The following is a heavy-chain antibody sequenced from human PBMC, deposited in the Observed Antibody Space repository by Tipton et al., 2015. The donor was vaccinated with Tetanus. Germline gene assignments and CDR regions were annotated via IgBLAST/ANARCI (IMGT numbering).Heavy chain of an antibody. D-gene: IGHD3-22*01. Sequence: GSLRLSCAASGFTFSSYAMSWVRQAPGKGLEWVSAISGSGGSTYYADSVKGRFTISRDNSKNTLYLQMNSLRAEDTAVYYCVRDYDSSGYPYAFDYWGQGTLVTVSS. CDR1: GFTFSSYA. CDR3: VRDYDSSGYPYAFDY. V-gene: IGHV3-23*01. J-gene: IGHJ4*02. CDR2: ISGSGGST.